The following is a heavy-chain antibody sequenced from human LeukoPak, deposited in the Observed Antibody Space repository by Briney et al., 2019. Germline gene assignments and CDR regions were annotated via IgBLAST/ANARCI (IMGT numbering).Heavy chain of an antibody. V-gene: IGHV3-30*04. Sequence: GGSLRLSCAASGFTFSSYAMHWVRQAPGKGLEWVAVISYDGSNKYYADSVKGRFTISRDNSKNTLYLQMNSLRAEDTAEYYCARTWELLVFDYWGQGTLVTVSS. CDR1: GFTFSSYA. D-gene: IGHD1-26*01. J-gene: IGHJ4*02. CDR2: ISYDGSNK. CDR3: ARTWELLVFDY.